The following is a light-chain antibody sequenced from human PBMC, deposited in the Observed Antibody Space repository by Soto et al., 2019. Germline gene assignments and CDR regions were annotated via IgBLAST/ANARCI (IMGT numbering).Light chain of an antibody. V-gene: IGLV2-14*01. CDR1: SSDVGGYNY. Sequence: QSALTQPASVSGSPGQSITISCTGTSSDVGGYNYVSWYQQHPGKAPKLMIYDVSNRPSGVSNRFSGSKSGNTASLTISGLQAEDEADYYCSSDTGSSTPYVFGTGTKVTVL. CDR3: SSDTGSSTPYV. J-gene: IGLJ1*01. CDR2: DVS.